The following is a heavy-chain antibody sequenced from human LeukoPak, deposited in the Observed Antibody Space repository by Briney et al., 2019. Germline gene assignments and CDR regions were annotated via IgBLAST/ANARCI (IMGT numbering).Heavy chain of an antibody. V-gene: IGHV3-48*02. CDR2: ISSSSSTI. CDR1: GFTFSSYS. J-gene: IGHJ4*02. CDR3: AREARRDGYLNSGY. Sequence: PGGSLRLSCAASGFTFSSYSMNWVRQAPGQGLEWVSYISSSSSTIYYADSVKGRFTISRDNAKNSLYLQMNSLRDEDTAVYYCAREARRDGYLNSGYWGQGTLVTVSS. D-gene: IGHD5-24*01.